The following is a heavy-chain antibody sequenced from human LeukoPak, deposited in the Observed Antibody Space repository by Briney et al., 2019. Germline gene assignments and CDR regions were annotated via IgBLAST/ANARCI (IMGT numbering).Heavy chain of an antibody. CDR3: ARDPVVTGVFDY. Sequence: PGGSLRLSCAASGFTFDDYAMHWVRQAPGKGLEWVSGINWNSGSTGYADSVKGRFTISRDNAKNSLYLQMNSLRAEDMALYYCARDPVVTGVFDYWGQGTLVTVSS. D-gene: IGHD4-23*01. CDR2: INWNSGST. CDR1: GFTFDDYA. V-gene: IGHV3-9*03. J-gene: IGHJ4*02.